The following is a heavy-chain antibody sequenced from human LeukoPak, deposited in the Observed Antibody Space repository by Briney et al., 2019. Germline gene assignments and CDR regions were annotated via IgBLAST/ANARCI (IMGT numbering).Heavy chain of an antibody. CDR3: ARDVGVVPAAIGGNWFDP. J-gene: IGHJ5*02. CDR1: GYTFTSYY. V-gene: IGHV1-46*01. Sequence: ASVKVSCKASGYTFTSYYFHWVRQAPGQGLDWMGIITPTTGGANYAQKFQGRVTMTRDTSTSTVYMELSSLRSEDTAVYYCARDVGVVPAAIGGNWFDPWGQGTLVTVSS. CDR2: ITPTTGGA. D-gene: IGHD2-2*01.